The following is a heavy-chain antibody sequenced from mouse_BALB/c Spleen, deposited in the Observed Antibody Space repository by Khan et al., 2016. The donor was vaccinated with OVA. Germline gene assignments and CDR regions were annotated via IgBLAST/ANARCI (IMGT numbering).Heavy chain of an antibody. Sequence: EVQLQESGPSLVKPSQTLSLTCSVTGDSITSGYWSWIRKSPGNKLEYMGYMIYSGNTYYNPSPKSRISITRHTSKNPYYLQLNTVTTENTATYYCARSTYRYAFAYWGQGTLVTVSA. CDR3: ARSTYRYAFAY. CDR2: MIYSGNT. CDR1: GDSITSGY. V-gene: IGHV3-8*02. D-gene: IGHD2-14*01. J-gene: IGHJ3*01.